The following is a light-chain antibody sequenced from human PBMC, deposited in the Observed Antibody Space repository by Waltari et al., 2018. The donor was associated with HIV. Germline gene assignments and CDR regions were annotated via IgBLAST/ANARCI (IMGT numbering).Light chain of an antibody. Sequence: QSALTQPPSASGSPGQSVTIPCTGTSSDVGRYDYVSWYQQTPGKAPKHLIYEVNKRPSGVPDRFSGSKSGNTASLTVSGLQAEDEAEYSCTSYAGINPVAFGGGTKLTVL. J-gene: IGLJ2*01. CDR3: TSYAGINPVA. CDR1: SSDVGRYDY. V-gene: IGLV2-8*01. CDR2: EVN.